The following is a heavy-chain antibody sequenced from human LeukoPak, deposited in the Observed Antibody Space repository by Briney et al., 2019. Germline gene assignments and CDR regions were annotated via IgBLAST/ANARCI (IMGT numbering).Heavy chain of an antibody. CDR1: GYTFTSYD. D-gene: IGHD3-22*01. Sequence: ASVKVSCKASGYTFTSYDINWVRQATGQGLEWMGWMNPNSSNTGYAQKFQGRVTMTRNTSISTAYMELSSRRSEDTAVYYCPSTRYDNSGIDYWGQGTLVTVSS. CDR2: MNPNSSNT. J-gene: IGHJ4*02. CDR3: PSTRYDNSGIDY. V-gene: IGHV1-8*01.